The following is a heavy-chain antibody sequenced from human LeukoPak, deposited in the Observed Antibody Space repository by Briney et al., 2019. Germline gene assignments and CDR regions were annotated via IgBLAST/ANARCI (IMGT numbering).Heavy chain of an antibody. J-gene: IGHJ4*02. V-gene: IGHV3-74*01. CDR1: GFSFSGHW. Sequence: PGGSLRLSCTASGFSFSGHWMHWARQLPGKGLVWVSRISPTGSTTSYADSVKGRFTVSRDNAKNTLYLQVNNLRAEDTAVYYCAKGSAGGRPYYFDYWGQGTLVPVSS. CDR3: AKGSAGGRPYYFDY. CDR2: ISPTGSTT. D-gene: IGHD6-13*01.